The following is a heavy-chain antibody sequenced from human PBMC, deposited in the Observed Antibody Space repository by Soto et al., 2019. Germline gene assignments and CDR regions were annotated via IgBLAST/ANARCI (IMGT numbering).Heavy chain of an antibody. CDR2: INVNSGDI. CDR3: ARDMAYYYGSGTGNGHGV. CDR1: GYTFTAYC. Sequence: QVQLVQSGAEVKKPGASVRVSCKASGYTFTAYCVQWVRQAPGQGLQWMGWINVNSGDIKYAQAFQGRVTLTRDTSIRPVEMELTRLTPDDTAVYYCARDMAYYYGSGTGNGHGVWGQGTTGTV. D-gene: IGHD3-10*01. J-gene: IGHJ6*02. V-gene: IGHV1-2*02.